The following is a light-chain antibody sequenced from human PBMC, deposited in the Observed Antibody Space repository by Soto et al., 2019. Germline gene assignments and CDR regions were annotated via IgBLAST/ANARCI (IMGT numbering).Light chain of an antibody. CDR3: QQTYSTPWT. V-gene: IGKV1-39*01. J-gene: IGKJ1*01. CDR1: QSISRF. Sequence: DIQMTQSPSSLSAPVGDRVTITCRTSQSISRFLNWYQQKPGKAPKLLMYGASSLQSGVPSRFSGSGSGTDLTLTISSLQSEDFATYYCQQTYSTPWTFGQGTKVEIK. CDR2: GAS.